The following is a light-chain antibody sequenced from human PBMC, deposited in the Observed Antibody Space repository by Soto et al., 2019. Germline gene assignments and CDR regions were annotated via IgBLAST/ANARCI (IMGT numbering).Light chain of an antibody. J-gene: IGKJ1*01. Sequence: DIQMTQSPSTLSGSVGDRVTITCRASQTISSWLAWYQQKPGKAPKLLIYKASTLKSGVPSRFSGSGYGTEFTLTISILQPDDFATYYCQHYNSYSEAFGQGTKVELK. CDR2: KAS. V-gene: IGKV1-5*03. CDR3: QHYNSYSEA. CDR1: QTISSW.